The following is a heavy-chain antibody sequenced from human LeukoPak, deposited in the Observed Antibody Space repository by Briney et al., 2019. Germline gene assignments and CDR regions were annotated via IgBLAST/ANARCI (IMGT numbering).Heavy chain of an antibody. J-gene: IGHJ6*02. D-gene: IGHD3-16*01. V-gene: IGHV3-53*01. CDR1: GFTVSSNY. CDR2: IYSGGST. CDR3: ARDLSTYDYVWGSPYYYGMDV. Sequence: PGGSLRLSCAASGFTVSSNYMSWVRQAPGKGLEWVSVIYSGGSTYYADSVKGRFTISRDNSKNTLYLQMNSLRAEDTAVYYCARDLSTYDYVWGSPYYYGMDVWGQGTTVTVSS.